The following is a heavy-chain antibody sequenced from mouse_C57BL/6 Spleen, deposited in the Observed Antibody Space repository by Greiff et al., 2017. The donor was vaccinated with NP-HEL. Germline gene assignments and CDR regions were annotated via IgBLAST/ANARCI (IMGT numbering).Heavy chain of an antibody. CDR1: GYTFTSYW. Sequence: QVQLQQPGAELVMPGASVKLSCKASGYTFTSYWMHWVKQRPGQGLEWIGEIDPSDSYTNYNQKFKGKSTLTVDKSSSTAYMQLSSLTSEDSAVYYCARYGLYWYFDVWGTGTTVTVSS. CDR3: ARYGLYWYFDV. J-gene: IGHJ1*03. D-gene: IGHD1-1*02. V-gene: IGHV1-69*01. CDR2: IDPSDSYT.